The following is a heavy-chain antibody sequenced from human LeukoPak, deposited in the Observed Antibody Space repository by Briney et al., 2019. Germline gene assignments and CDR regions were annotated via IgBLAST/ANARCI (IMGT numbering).Heavy chain of an antibody. CDR2: TNQDGSEE. CDR3: ARYCGGDCYGMDV. Sequence: GGSLRLSCVASGVTFSSYWMSWVRQAPGKGLEWVANTNQDGSEEHYAGSVKGRFTISRDNAKNSLYLQMNSLRVEDTAVYYCARYCGGDCYGMDVWGQGTTVTVSS. V-gene: IGHV3-7*01. J-gene: IGHJ6*02. D-gene: IGHD2-21*01. CDR1: GVTFSSYW.